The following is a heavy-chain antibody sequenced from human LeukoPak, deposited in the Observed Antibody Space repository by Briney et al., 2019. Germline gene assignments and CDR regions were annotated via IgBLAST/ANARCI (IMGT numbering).Heavy chain of an antibody. CDR3: ASSGSYRFDY. J-gene: IGHJ4*02. D-gene: IGHD1-26*01. V-gene: IGHV3-74*01. CDR1: GFTVSRHW. Sequence: EGSLRLSCAASGFTVSRHWMHWVRHAPGKGLVWISRINSDGRVTDYADFVKGRFTISRDNAKNSLYLQMNSLRDEDTAVYYCASSGSYRFDYWGQGTLVTVSS. CDR2: INSDGRVT.